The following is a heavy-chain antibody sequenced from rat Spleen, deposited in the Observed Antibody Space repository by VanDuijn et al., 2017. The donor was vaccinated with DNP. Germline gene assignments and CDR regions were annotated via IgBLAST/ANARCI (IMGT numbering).Heavy chain of an antibody. CDR1: GFTFSHYY. Sequence: EVQLVESGGGLVQPGKSLKLSCAASGFTFSHYYMAWVRQAPTKGLEWVASISTGGGNTYYRDSVEGRFTVSRDNAKSTLYLQMDSLRSEETATYYCARHGAPTFDYWGQGVMVTVSS. J-gene: IGHJ2*01. D-gene: IGHD3-5*01. CDR3: ARHGAPTFDY. V-gene: IGHV5S11*01. CDR2: ISTGGGNT.